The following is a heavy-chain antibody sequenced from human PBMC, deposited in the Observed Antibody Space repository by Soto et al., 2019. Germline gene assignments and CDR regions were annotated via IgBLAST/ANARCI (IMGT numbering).Heavy chain of an antibody. V-gene: IGHV5-10-1*01. CDR1: GYSFTSYW. D-gene: IGHD5-18*01. CDR3: ARIVDTAMEPDY. CDR2: IDPSDSYT. Sequence: PGESLKISCKGSGYSFTSYWISWVRQMPGKGLEWMGRIDPSDSYTNYSPSFQGHATISADKSISTAYLQWSSLKASDTAMYYCARIVDTAMEPDYWGQGTLVTVSS. J-gene: IGHJ4*02.